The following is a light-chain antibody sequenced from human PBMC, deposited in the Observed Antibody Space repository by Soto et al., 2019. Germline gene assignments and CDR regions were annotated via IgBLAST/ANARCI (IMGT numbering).Light chain of an antibody. CDR1: QGIRND. CDR3: LQDYSYPLT. Sequence: AIQMTQSAPSLSASVGDRVTITCRASQGIRNDLGWYQQKPGKAPKLLIYAAATLQIGVPSMFSGSGSGTDFTLTISSLQAEDAATYYCLQDYSYPLTFGGGTKVEIK. J-gene: IGKJ4*01. V-gene: IGKV1-6*01. CDR2: AAA.